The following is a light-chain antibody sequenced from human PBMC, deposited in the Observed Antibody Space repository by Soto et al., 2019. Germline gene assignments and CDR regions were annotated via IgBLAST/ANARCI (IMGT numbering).Light chain of an antibody. J-gene: IGLJ2*01. Sequence: QSVLTQPPSVSGAPGQRVTISCTGSSSNIGAGYDVHWYQQLPGTAPKLLIYGNSNRPSGVPDRFSGSKSGTSASLAITGLQAEDEADYYSSLRRVFGGGTKLTVL. CDR2: GNS. CDR3: SLRRV. V-gene: IGLV1-40*01. CDR1: SSNIGAGYD.